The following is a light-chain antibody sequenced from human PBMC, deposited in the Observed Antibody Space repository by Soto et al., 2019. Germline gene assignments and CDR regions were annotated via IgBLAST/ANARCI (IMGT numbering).Light chain of an antibody. CDR3: QQYLTVPRT. V-gene: IGKV4-1*01. CDR1: HPLFVGANNKNG. CDR2: WAS. J-gene: IGKJ2*01. Sequence: DIVITHSPYSLAVSLGEQATINGKSIHPLFVGANNKNGLVWYQQKPGQPPKKLIYWASTRESGVPDRFSGSGSGTDFTLTISSMQAEDVAVYYCQQYLTVPRTFGQGTKVDIK.